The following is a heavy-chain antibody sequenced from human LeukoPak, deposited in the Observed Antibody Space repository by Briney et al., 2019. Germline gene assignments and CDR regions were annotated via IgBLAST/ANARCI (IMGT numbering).Heavy chain of an antibody. CDR2: ISSSGSTI. V-gene: IGHV3-48*03. J-gene: IGHJ3*02. Sequence: GGSLRLSCAASGFTFSSYEMNWVRQAPGKGLEWVSYISSSGSTIYYADSVKGRFTISRDNAKNSLYLQMNSLRAEDTAVYYCARVAGQWLRQGRGAFDIWGQGTMVAVSS. CDR3: ARVAGQWLRQGRGAFDI. CDR1: GFTFSSYE. D-gene: IGHD6-19*01.